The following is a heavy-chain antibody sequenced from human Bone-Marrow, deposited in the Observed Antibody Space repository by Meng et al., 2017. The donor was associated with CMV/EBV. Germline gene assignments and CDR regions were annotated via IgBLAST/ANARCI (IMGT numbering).Heavy chain of an antibody. V-gene: IGHV4-39*01. D-gene: IGHD3-3*01. CDR1: GGSISSSSYY. CDR3: ARLIAYDFWSGYWAYYYYYGMDV. J-gene: IGHJ6*01. CDR2: IYYSGST. Sequence: GSLRLSCTVSGGSISSSSYYWGWIRQPPGKGLEWIGSIYYSGSTYYNPSLKSRVTISVDTSKNQFSLKLSSVTAADTAVYYCARLIAYDFWSGYWAYYYYYGMDVWGQGTTVTGSS.